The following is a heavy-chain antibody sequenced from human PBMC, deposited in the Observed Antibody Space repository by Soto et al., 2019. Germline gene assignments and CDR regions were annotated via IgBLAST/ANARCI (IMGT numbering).Heavy chain of an antibody. Sequence: QLQLQESGSGPVKPSQTLSLTCAVSGGSISRGGYSWSWLRQPPGKGLEWIGYIDHSGSTYYNPSLKSRVTISVDRSKNQFSLKLSSVAAAGTAVYYCDRVPDYWGHGTLVTVSS. CDR1: GGSISRGGYS. V-gene: IGHV4-30-2*01. CDR3: DRVPDY. J-gene: IGHJ4*01. CDR2: IDHSGST.